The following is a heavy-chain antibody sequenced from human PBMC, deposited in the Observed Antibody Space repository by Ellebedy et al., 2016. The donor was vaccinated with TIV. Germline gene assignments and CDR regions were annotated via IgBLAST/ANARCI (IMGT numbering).Heavy chain of an antibody. Sequence: GESLKISCVGSGFSFRSYWMSWVRQAPGKGLEWVANMRQDGGDKYYVDSVKGRFTISRDNAKNSLYLQMNSLRGEDTGVYYCATDGSYGDYRSPTHAFVMWGRGTLVTVSS. J-gene: IGHJ3*02. D-gene: IGHD3-16*01. CDR3: ATDGSYGDYRSPTHAFVM. V-gene: IGHV3-7*01. CDR2: MRQDGGDK. CDR1: GFSFRSYW.